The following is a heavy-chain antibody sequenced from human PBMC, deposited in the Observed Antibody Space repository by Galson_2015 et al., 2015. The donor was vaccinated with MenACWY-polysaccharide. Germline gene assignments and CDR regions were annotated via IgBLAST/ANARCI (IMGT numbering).Heavy chain of an antibody. D-gene: IGHD3-16*01. CDR3: AHVMITFGGVIGDDAFDV. V-gene: IGHV2-5*02. Sequence: PALVKPTQTLTLTCTFSGFSLNTKGVGANWIRQPPGKALEWLAVIYWDGDNRYSPSLRSRLTVTKDTSKNQVVLTMANMDLVDTATYYCAHVMITFGGVIGDDAFDVWGPGTMVTVSS. CDR1: GFSLNTKGVG. J-gene: IGHJ3*01. CDR2: IYWDGDN.